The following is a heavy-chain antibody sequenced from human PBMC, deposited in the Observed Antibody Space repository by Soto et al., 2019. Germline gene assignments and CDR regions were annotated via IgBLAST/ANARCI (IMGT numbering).Heavy chain of an antibody. V-gene: IGHV1-69*13. D-gene: IGHD3-16*01. Sequence: GASVKVSFKASGCTFSSYAISWVRQAPGQGLEWMGGIIPIFGTANYAQKFQGRVTITADESTSTAYMELSSLRSEDTAVYYCARVAGYGKRYYYYGMDVWGQGTTVTVSS. CDR1: GCTFSSYA. J-gene: IGHJ6*02. CDR2: IIPIFGTA. CDR3: ARVAGYGKRYYYYGMDV.